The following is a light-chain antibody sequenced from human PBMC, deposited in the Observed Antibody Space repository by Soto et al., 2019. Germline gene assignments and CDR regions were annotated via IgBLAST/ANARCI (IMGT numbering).Light chain of an antibody. CDR1: QSISSW. J-gene: IGKJ1*01. CDR2: KAS. Sequence: DIQMTQPPSTLSASVGDRVTITFRASQSISSWLAWYQQKPGKAPNLLIYKASTLKSGVPSRFSGSGPGTEFTLTISSLQPDDFATYYCQHYNSYSEAFGQGTKVDIK. V-gene: IGKV1-5*03. CDR3: QHYNSYSEA.